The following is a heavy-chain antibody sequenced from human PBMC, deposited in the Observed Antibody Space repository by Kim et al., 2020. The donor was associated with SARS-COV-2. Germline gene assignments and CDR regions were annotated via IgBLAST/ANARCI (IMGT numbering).Heavy chain of an antibody. J-gene: IGHJ4*02. V-gene: IGHV3-7*04. CDR2: INQDGSQK. CDR3: ARGRGVGY. Sequence: GGSLRLSCAASGFTFGGNWMTWVRQAAGKGLEWVACINQDGSQKYYVDSAKGRFTISRDNAKNSVYLQMNSLRGEDTAVYYCARGRGVGYWGQGTLVTVSS. CDR1: GFTFGGNW.